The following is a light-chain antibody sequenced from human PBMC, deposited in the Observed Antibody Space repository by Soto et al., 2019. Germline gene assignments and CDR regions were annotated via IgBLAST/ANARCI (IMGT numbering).Light chain of an antibody. CDR2: AAS. J-gene: IGKJ1*01. V-gene: IGKV1-17*03. Sequence: DLQMPQSPSAMSASVGDRVTITCRASQGISNSLAWFQQKPGKVPKRLIYAASSLQSGVPSRFSVRGSGTEFTLTSSSLQPEDLAIGYGLHHYSYPWTFGQGTKVEIK. CDR3: LHHYSYPWT. CDR1: QGISNS.